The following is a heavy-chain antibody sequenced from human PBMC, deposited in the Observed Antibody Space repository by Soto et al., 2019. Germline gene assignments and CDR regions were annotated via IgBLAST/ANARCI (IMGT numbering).Heavy chain of an antibody. V-gene: IGHV3-21*01. J-gene: IGHJ3*02. CDR1: GFTFSSYS. CDR2: ISSSSSYI. D-gene: IGHD3-16*01. Sequence: GGSLRLSCAASGFTFSSYSMNWVRQAPGKGLEWVSSISSSSSYIYYADSVKGRFTISRDNAKNSLYLQMNSLRDEDTAVYYCASLVGGAAADDAFDIWGQGTMVTVSS. CDR3: ASLVGGAAADDAFDI.